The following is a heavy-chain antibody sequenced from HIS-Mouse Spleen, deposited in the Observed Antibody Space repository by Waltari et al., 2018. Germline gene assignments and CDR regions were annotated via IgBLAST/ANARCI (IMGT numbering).Heavy chain of an antibody. CDR3: AREIPYSSSWYDWYFDL. D-gene: IGHD6-13*01. Sequence: QLQLQESGPGLVKPSETLSLTCTVSGGSISSRIYYWGWTRQPPGKGLEWIGSIYYSGSTYYNPSLKSRVTISVDTSKNQFSLKLSSVTAADTAVYYCAREIPYSSSWYDWYFDLWGRGTLVTVSS. J-gene: IGHJ2*01. CDR2: IYYSGST. CDR1: GGSISSRIYY. V-gene: IGHV4-39*07.